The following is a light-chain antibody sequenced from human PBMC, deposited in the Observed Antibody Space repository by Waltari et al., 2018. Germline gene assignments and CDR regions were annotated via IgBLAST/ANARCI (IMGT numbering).Light chain of an antibody. J-gene: IGKJ1*01. V-gene: IGKV1-5*03. CDR1: QNIDRW. Sequence: DIQMTQSPSTLAAHVGDRVTITCRASQNIDRWLAWYQQKPGKAPTALIYKASSLETGVPSRFSGSGSETEFTLIIDSLQADDFASYYCHHYNTYSWTFGQGTKVEFK. CDR2: KAS. CDR3: HHYNTYSWT.